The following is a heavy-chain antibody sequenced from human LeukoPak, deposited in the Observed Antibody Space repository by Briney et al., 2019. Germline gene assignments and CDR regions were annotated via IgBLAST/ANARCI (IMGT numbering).Heavy chain of an antibody. V-gene: IGHV1-3*04. CDR3: ARDMGSGSLHY. Sequence: ASVKVSCKASGYTFTTYAIHWVRQAPGQRLEWPGWINTGNGDTRYSQTFQARVTITRDTSASTAYIEVSSLRPEDTAVYYCARDMGSGSLHYWGQGTLVTVSS. CDR2: INTGNGDT. CDR1: GYTFTTYA. J-gene: IGHJ4*02. D-gene: IGHD1-26*01.